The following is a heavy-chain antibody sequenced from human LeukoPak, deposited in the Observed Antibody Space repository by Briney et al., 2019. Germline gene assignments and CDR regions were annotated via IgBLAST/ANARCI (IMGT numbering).Heavy chain of an antibody. V-gene: IGHV1-69*04. J-gene: IGHJ4*02. CDR1: GGTFSSYA. D-gene: IGHD3-22*01. CDR3: ARVHYDSSGYYYGQGTLGGDY. CDR2: IIPILGIA. Sequence: ASVKVSCKASGGTFSSYAISWVRQAPGQGLEWMGRIIPILGIANYAQKFQGRVTITADKSTSTAYMELSSLRSEDTAVYYCARVHYDSSGYYYGQGTLGGDYWGQGTLVTVSS.